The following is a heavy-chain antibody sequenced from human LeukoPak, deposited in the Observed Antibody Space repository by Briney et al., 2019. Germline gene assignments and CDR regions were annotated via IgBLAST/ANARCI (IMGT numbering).Heavy chain of an antibody. CDR2: INPNSGGT. Sequence: ASVNVSCKASGYTFTSYGISWVRQAPGQGLEWMGWINPNSGGTNYAQKFQGRVTMTRDTSISTAYMELSRLRSDDTAVYYCARAMYSSSWYGYWGQGTLVTVSS. CDR3: ARAMYSSSWYGY. CDR1: GYTFTSYG. J-gene: IGHJ4*02. D-gene: IGHD6-13*01. V-gene: IGHV1-2*02.